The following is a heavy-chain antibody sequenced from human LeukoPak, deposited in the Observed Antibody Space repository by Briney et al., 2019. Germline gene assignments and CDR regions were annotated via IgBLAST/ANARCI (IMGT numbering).Heavy chain of an antibody. CDR3: AREGGYSSSLSYFQH. Sequence: ASVKVSCKASGYTFTSYGISWVRQAPGQGLEWMGIINPSGGSTSYAQKFQGRVTMTRDTSISTAYMELSRLRSDDTAVYYCAREGGYSSSLSYFQHWGQGTLVTVSS. D-gene: IGHD6-13*01. CDR1: GYTFTSYG. V-gene: IGHV1-46*01. J-gene: IGHJ1*01. CDR2: INPSGGST.